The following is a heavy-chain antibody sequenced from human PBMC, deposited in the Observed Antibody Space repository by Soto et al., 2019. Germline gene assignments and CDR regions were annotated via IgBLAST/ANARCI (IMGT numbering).Heavy chain of an antibody. CDR3: AREGNLGRWIQPLDS. CDR2: IYYSGST. CDR1: AGTIRSYD. Sequence: SSETLCLTCTVSAGTIRSYDWSWIRQPPGKGLEWIGYIYYSGSTNYNPSLKSRVTISVDTSKNQFSLKLISVTTADTAVYFCAREGNLGRWIQPLDSWGQGTLVTVSS. V-gene: IGHV4-59*01. J-gene: IGHJ4*02. D-gene: IGHD2-2*03.